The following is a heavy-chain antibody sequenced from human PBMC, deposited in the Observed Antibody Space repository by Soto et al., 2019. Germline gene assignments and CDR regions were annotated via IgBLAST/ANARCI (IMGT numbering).Heavy chain of an antibody. D-gene: IGHD6-13*01. J-gene: IGHJ5*02. Sequence: GGSLRLSCAASGFTFSSYSMNWVRQAPGKGLEWVSSISSSSSYIYYADSVKGRFTISRDNAKNSLYLQMNSLRAEDTAVFYCAGEYIAAAGISSWFDPWGQGTLVTVSS. CDR3: AGEYIAAAGISSWFDP. CDR2: ISSSSSYI. V-gene: IGHV3-21*01. CDR1: GFTFSSYS.